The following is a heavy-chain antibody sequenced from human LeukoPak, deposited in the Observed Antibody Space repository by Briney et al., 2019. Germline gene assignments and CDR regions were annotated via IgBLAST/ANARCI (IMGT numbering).Heavy chain of an antibody. CDR1: GCTFSTYW. V-gene: IGHV3-7*01. CDR2: IKPDGSEK. J-gene: IGHJ1*01. CDR3: SSRVAAVKYFQH. Sequence: GSLRLSCAASGCTFSTYWMSWVRQAPGKGLEWVANIKPDGSEKYYVDPVKGRFTISTENAKYSLYMQMDSVRAEETAVYYCSSRVAAVKYFQHWGQGTLVTVSS. D-gene: IGHD2-15*01.